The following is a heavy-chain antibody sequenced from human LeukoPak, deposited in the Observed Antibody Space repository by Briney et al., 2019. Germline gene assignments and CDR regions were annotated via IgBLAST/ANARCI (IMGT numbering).Heavy chain of an antibody. V-gene: IGHV3-9*01. Sequence: PGGSLRLSCAASGFTFDDYAMHWVRQAPGNGLEWVSGISWNSGSIGYADSVKGRFTISRDNAKNSLYLQMNSLRAEDTALYYCAKDIGSAILGYGMDVWGQGTTVTVSS. D-gene: IGHD2-2*01. CDR2: ISWNSGSI. CDR3: AKDIGSAILGYGMDV. J-gene: IGHJ6*02. CDR1: GFTFDDYA.